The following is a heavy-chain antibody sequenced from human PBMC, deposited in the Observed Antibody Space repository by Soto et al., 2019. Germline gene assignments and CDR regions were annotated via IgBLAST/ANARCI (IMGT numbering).Heavy chain of an antibody. CDR2: IIPIFGTA. Sequence: SVKVSCKASGGTFSSYAISWVRQAPGQGLEWMGGIIPIFGTANYAQKFQGRVTITTDESTSTAYMELSSLRSEDTAVYYCARGGRDYYDSSGYYYLRFDYWGHGTLVTVSS. CDR3: ARGGRDYYDSSGYYYLRFDY. CDR1: GGTFSSYA. D-gene: IGHD3-22*01. V-gene: IGHV1-69*05. J-gene: IGHJ4*01.